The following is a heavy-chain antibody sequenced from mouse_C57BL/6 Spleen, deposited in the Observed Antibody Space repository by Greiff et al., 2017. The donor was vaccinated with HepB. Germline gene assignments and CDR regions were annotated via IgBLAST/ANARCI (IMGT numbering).Heavy chain of an antibody. Sequence: EVKLVESGEGLVKPGGSLKLSCAASGFTFSSYAMSWVRQTPEKRLEWVAYISSGGDYIYYADTVKGRFTISRDNARNTLYLQMSSLKSEDTAMYYCTRDAPGDYDGAYWGQGTLVTVSA. V-gene: IGHV5-9-1*02. D-gene: IGHD2-4*01. J-gene: IGHJ3*01. CDR2: ISSGGDYI. CDR3: TRDAPGDYDGAY. CDR1: GFTFSSYA.